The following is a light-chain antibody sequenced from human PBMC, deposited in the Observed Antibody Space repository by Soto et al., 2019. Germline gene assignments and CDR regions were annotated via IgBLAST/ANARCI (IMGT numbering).Light chain of an antibody. CDR2: GAS. V-gene: IGKV3-20*01. CDR1: QSVSSSY. J-gene: IGKJ2*01. Sequence: EIVLTQSPGTLSLSPGERATLSYRASQSVSSSYLAWYQQKPGQAPRVLIYGASSRATGIPDRFSGSGSGTDFTLTISRLEPEDFAVYYCQQYGTSPPMYTFGQGTKLEIK. CDR3: QQYGTSPPMYT.